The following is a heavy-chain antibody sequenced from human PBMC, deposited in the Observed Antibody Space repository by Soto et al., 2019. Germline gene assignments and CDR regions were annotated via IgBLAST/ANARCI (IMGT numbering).Heavy chain of an antibody. CDR1: GFTFSTYA. D-gene: IGHD5-18*01. CDR3: AKGGYGVNYYGMDV. CDR2: VSGSGDST. J-gene: IGHJ6*02. V-gene: IGHV3-23*01. Sequence: GGSLRLSCAASGFTFSTYAMSWVRQAPGKGLEWVSAVSGSGDSTYYVDSVKGRFTISRDNSKNTLYLQMNSLRAEDTALYYCAKGGYGVNYYGMDVWGQGNTVTVSS.